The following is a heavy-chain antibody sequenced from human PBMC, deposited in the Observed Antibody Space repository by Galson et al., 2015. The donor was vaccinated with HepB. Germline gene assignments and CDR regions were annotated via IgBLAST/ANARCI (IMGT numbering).Heavy chain of an antibody. D-gene: IGHD3-3*01. CDR1: RYNFFDYG. Sequence: SVKVSCKASRYNFFDYGITWVRQVPGQGLEWMGWISTYNGNTNYAENFQDRFTMTTDSSTTTAYMELRSLRSDDTAVYYCARGDFWSGYYSVYWGQGTLVTVSS. V-gene: IGHV1-18*04. J-gene: IGHJ4*02. CDR3: ARGDFWSGYYSVY. CDR2: ISTYNGNT.